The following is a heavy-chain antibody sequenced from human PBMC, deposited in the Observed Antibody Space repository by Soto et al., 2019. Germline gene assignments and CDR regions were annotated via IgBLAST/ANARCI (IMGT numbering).Heavy chain of an antibody. CDR2: IKQDGSEK. D-gene: IGHD6-13*01. Sequence: EVQLVESGGGLVQPGGSLRLSCAASGFTFSSYWMSWVRQAPGKGLEWVANIKQDGSEKYYVDSVKGRFTISRDNAKNSLYLQMNSLRAEDTAVYYCARDLGQQLAPYYFDYWGQGTLVTVSS. CDR1: GFTFSSYW. CDR3: ARDLGQQLAPYYFDY. J-gene: IGHJ4*02. V-gene: IGHV3-7*05.